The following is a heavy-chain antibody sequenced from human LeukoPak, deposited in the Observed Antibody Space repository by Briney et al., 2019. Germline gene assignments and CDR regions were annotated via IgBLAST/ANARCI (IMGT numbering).Heavy chain of an antibody. J-gene: IGHJ3*02. D-gene: IGHD3-10*01. CDR2: IYYSGST. CDR3: ARDHYYGSGNNAFDI. V-gene: IGHV4-4*02. Sequence: PSEALSLTCAVSGGSISSSNWWSWVRQPPGKGLEWIGYIYYSGSTNYNPSLKSRVTISVDTSKNQFSLKLSSVTAADTAMYHCARDHYYGSGNNAFDIWGQGTMVTVSS. CDR1: GGSISSSNW.